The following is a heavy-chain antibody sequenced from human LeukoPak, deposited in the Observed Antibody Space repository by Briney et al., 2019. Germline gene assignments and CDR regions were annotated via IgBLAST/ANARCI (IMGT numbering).Heavy chain of an antibody. CDR2: ISSSSSYT. CDR3: ARDRGRTGYSSGCPDY. CDR1: GFTFSDYY. D-gene: IGHD6-19*01. J-gene: IGHJ4*02. V-gene: IGHV3-11*06. Sequence: GGSLGLPCAASGFTFSDYYMSWVRQAPGKGLEWVSYISSSSSYTNYADSVKGRFTISRDNAKNSLYLQMNSLRAEDTAVYYCARDRGRTGYSSGCPDYWGQGTLVTVSS.